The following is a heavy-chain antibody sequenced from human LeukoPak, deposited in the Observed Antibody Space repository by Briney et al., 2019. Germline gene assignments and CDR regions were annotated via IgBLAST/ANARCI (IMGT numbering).Heavy chain of an antibody. J-gene: IGHJ4*02. CDR3: ARSLYYDRKFDY. CDR1: GGSISSSSYY. CDR2: IYYSGST. D-gene: IGHD3-22*01. V-gene: IGHV4-39*07. Sequence: SETLSLTCTVSGGSISSSSYYWGWIRQPPGKGLEWIGSIYYSGSTYYNPSLKSRVTISVDTSKNQFSLKLSSVTAADTAVYYCARSLYYDRKFDYWGQGTLVTVSS.